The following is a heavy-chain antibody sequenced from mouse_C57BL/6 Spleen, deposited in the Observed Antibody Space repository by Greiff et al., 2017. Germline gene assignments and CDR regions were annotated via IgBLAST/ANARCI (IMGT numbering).Heavy chain of an antibody. CDR1: GFSFNTYA. CDR2: IRSKSNNYAT. J-gene: IGHJ3*01. CDR3: VRHLIYYDYDVFAY. V-gene: IGHV10-1*01. Sequence: GGGLVQPKGSLKLSCAASGFSFNTYAMNWVRQAPGKGLEWVARIRSKSNNYATYYADSVKDRFTISRDDSESMLYLQMNNLKTEDTAMYYCVRHLIYYDYDVFAYWGQGTLVTVSA. D-gene: IGHD2-4*01.